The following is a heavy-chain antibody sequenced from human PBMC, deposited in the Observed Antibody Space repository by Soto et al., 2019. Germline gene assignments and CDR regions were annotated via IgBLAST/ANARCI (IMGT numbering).Heavy chain of an antibody. CDR2: ISTYSGNA. V-gene: IGHV1-18*04. Sequence: QVYVVQSGAEVKQPGDSVKVSCKTSGYIFVDYGINWVRQAPGQGLEWMGWISTYSGNANLAQKFQGRFTLTTDTSTRTAYMELRSLRSDDTAVYYCAKRTSGTTWGESDYWGQGALVTVSS. CDR3: AKRTSGTTWGESDY. D-gene: IGHD4-17*01. J-gene: IGHJ4*02. CDR1: GYIFVDYG.